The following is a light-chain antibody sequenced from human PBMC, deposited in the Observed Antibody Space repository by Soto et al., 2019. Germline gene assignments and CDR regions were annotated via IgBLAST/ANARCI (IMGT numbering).Light chain of an antibody. CDR2: DVS. Sequence: QSALTQPASVSGSPGQSITISCTGTSSDIGGYDYVSWYQQHPGKAPKLMIYDVSDRPSGISSRFSGSKSGNTASLTISGLQAEDEADYYCSSYSTSNTVVFGGGTKLTFL. CDR3: SSYSTSNTVV. V-gene: IGLV2-14*03. CDR1: SSDIGGYDY. J-gene: IGLJ3*02.